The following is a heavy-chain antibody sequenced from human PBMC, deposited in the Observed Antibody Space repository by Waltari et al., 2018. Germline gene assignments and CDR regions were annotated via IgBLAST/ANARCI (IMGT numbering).Heavy chain of an antibody. D-gene: IGHD6-19*01. CDR3: AKAGQSLAWKKTFYYYYMDV. CDR1: GFTFSTYG. V-gene: IGHV3-30*18. CDR2: ISSDGSNK. J-gene: IGHJ6*03. Sequence: QVQLVESGGGVVQPGRSLRLSCAASGFTFSTYGMHWVRPAPGKGLEWVAVISSDGSNKHYADSVKGRFSISRDNSKNTLYLQVNSLRAEDTAVYYCAKAGQSLAWKKTFYYYYMDVWGKGTTVTSSS.